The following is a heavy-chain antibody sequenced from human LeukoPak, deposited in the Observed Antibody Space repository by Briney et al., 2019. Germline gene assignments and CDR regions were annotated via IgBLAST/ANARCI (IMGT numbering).Heavy chain of an antibody. Sequence: GGSLRLSCAASGFTFSSYGMHWVRQAPGKGLEWVTFIRYDGNDKYYADSVKGRFTISRDNSKDTLYLQMNSLRVEDTAVYHCARVYYYFYYMDVWGKGTTVTVSS. CDR2: IRYDGNDK. CDR3: ARVYYYFYYMDV. D-gene: IGHD2/OR15-2a*01. J-gene: IGHJ6*03. V-gene: IGHV3-30*02. CDR1: GFTFSSYG.